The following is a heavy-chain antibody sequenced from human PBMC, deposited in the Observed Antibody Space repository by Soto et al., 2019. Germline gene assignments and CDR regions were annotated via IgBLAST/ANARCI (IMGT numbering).Heavy chain of an antibody. CDR2: IIPIFGTA. D-gene: IGHD3-10*01. CDR1: GGTFSSYA. CDR3: ARGVQGSSGSYYRPSDYYYYGMDV. V-gene: IGHV1-69*06. J-gene: IGHJ6*02. Sequence: GASVKVSCQASGGTFSSYAISWLRQAPGQGLEWMGGIIPIFGTANYAQKFQGRVTITADKSTSTAYMELSSLRSEDTAVYYCARGVQGSSGSYYRPSDYYYYGMDVWGQGTTVTVSS.